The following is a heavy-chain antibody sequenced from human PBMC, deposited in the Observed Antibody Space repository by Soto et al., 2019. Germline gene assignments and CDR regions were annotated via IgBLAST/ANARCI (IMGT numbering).Heavy chain of an antibody. J-gene: IGHJ6*02. CDR3: ARTKSYYCGMDV. CDR1: GYTFTSYY. V-gene: IGHV1-46*01. CDR2: INPSGGST. Sequence: GASVKVSCKASGYTFTSYYMHWVRQAPGHGLQWMGIINPSGGSTSYAQKFQGRVTRTRDTSTSTVYMELSSLRSEDTAVYHCARTKSYYCGMDVWGQGTTVTFSS.